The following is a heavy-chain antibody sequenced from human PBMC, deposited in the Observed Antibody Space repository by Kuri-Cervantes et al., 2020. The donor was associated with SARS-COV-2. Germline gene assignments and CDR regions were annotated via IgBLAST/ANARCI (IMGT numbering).Heavy chain of an antibody. D-gene: IGHD3-3*01. CDR2: INPSGGST. CDR3: ARGAEYYDFWSGYYGGYFDY. Sequence: ASVKVSCKASGYTFTSYYMHWVRQAPGQGLEWMGIINPSGGSTSYAQKFQGRVTMTRDTSISTAYMELSRLRSDDTAVYYCARGAEYYDFWSGYYGGYFDYWGQGTLVTVSS. CDR1: GYTFTSYY. V-gene: IGHV1-46*01. J-gene: IGHJ4*02.